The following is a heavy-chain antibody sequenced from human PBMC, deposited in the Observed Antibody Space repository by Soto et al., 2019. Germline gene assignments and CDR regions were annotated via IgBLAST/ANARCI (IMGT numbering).Heavy chain of an antibody. CDR2: IYYSGST. CDR3: ARDRSSSWSRDGYYGMDV. V-gene: IGHV4-61*01. Sequence: SETLSLTCTVSGGSVSSGSYYWSWIRQPPGKGLEWIGYIYYSGSTNYNPSLKSRVTISVDTSKNQFSLKLSSVTAADTAVYYCARDRSSSWSRDGYYGMDVWGQGTTVTVS. D-gene: IGHD6-13*01. J-gene: IGHJ6*02. CDR1: GGSVSSGSYY.